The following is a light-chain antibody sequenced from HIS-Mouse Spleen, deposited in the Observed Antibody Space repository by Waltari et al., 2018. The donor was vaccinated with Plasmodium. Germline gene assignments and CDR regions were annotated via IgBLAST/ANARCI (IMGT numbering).Light chain of an antibody. CDR2: GAS. V-gene: IGKV3-15*01. CDR1: QSVSSN. J-gene: IGKJ3*01. CDR3: QQYNNWSFT. Sequence: EIVMTQSPATLSVLPGERDPISCRASQSVSSNLAWYQQKPGQAPRLLIYGASTRATGIPARFSGSGSGTEFTLTISSLQSEDFAVYYCQQYNNWSFTFGPGTKVDIK.